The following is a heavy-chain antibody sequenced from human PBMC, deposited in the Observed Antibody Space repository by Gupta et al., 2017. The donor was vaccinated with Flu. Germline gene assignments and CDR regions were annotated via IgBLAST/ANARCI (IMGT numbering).Heavy chain of an antibody. D-gene: IGHD3-22*01. J-gene: IGHJ4*02. V-gene: IGHV4-31*03. Sequence: QVQLQESGPGLVNPSQTLSLTCTVSGGSISSGGYYWNWIRQHPGKGLEWIGYIYYSGSTYYSPSLKSRVFMSQDTSKNQFSLKLSSVTAADTXVXYCARLXSVSSGYPSRFDYWGQGTLVTVSS. CDR2: IYYSGST. CDR3: ARLXSVSSGYPSRFDY. CDR1: GGSISSGGYY.